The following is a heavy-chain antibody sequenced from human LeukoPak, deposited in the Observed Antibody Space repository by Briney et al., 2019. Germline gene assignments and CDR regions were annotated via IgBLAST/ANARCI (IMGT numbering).Heavy chain of an antibody. CDR2: INYSGST. D-gene: IGHD3-10*01. CDR3: ARPTSGTYSYAFDI. Sequence: SETLSLTFTVSGGSISTYYWSWIRQPPGKGLEWIGYINYSGSTNYSPSLKSRVTISVDTSKNQVSLNLSSVTAADTAVYYCARPTSGTYSYAFDIWGQGTMVTVSS. J-gene: IGHJ3*02. V-gene: IGHV4-59*08. CDR1: GGSISTYY.